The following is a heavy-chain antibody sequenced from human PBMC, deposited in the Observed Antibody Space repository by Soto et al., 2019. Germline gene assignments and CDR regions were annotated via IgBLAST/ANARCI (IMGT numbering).Heavy chain of an antibody. J-gene: IGHJ6*03. Sequence: GGSLRLSCAASGFPFSSYWMHWVRQAPGKGLVWVSRINGDGSSITYADSVKGRFTISRDNAKNTLYLQMNSLRVEDTALYYCAKDMIMLRDRRRDYYYYMDVWGKGSTVTVSS. D-gene: IGHD3-16*01. V-gene: IGHV3-74*03. CDR3: AKDMIMLRDRRRDYYYYMDV. CDR1: GFPFSSYW. CDR2: INGDGSSI.